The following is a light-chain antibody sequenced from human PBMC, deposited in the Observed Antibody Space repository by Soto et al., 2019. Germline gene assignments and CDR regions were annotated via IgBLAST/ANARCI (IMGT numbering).Light chain of an antibody. V-gene: IGLV2-11*01. CDR3: SSYAGRYNYG. Sequence: QSALTQPRSVSGSPGQSVTISCTGTKSDVGGYDYVSWYQRHPGTAPKLIIYDVTLRPPGVSNRFSGSKSGNSAYLTVSGLQAADEADYYYSSYAGRYNYGFGTGTKVTIL. CDR2: DVT. J-gene: IGLJ1*01. CDR1: KSDVGGYDY.